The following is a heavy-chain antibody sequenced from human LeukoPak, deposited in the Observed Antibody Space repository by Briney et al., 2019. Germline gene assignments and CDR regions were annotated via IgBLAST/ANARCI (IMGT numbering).Heavy chain of an antibody. D-gene: IGHD2-15*01. J-gene: IGHJ5*02. CDR2: IYPGDSDT. CDR3: ARQRDMRTWFDP. CDR1: GYTFTTYW. V-gene: IGHV5-51*01. Sequence: GESLKISCKGAGYTFTTYWIGWVRQMPGKGLEWMGIIYPGDSDTRYSPSFQGQVTISADKSISTAYLQWSSLKASDTAMYYCARQRDMRTWFDPWGQGTLVTVSS.